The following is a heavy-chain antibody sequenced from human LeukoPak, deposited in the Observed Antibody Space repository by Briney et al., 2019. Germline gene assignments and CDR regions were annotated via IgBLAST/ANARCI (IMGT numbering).Heavy chain of an antibody. CDR1: GFTFRNYG. CDR3: AKSPLQLYTFDY. V-gene: IGHV3-23*01. J-gene: IGHJ4*02. D-gene: IGHD5-24*01. CDR2: ISGSGGST. Sequence: GGSPRLSCAASGFTFRNYGMSWVRQAPLKGLEWVSAISGSGGSTYYADSVKGRFTISRDNSKNTLYLQMNSLRAEDTAVYYCAKSPLQLYTFDYWGQGTLVTVSS.